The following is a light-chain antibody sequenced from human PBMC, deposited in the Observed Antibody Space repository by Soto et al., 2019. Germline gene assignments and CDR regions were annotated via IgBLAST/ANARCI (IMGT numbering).Light chain of an antibody. CDR1: QSVTSNY. CDR3: QQRSNWPPIT. J-gene: IGKJ5*01. Sequence: MVLTQSPGSRSVSPGERATLSCRASQSVTSNYLAWYQQKPGQAPRLLIYDASNRATGIPARFSGSVSGTDFTLTINSLEPEDFAFYYGQQRSNWPPITFGQGTRLEIK. CDR2: DAS. V-gene: IGKV3-11*01.